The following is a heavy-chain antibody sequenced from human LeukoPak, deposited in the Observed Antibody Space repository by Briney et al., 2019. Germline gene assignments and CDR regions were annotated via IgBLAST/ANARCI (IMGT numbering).Heavy chain of an antibody. CDR3: ARGQGSGWYPDDY. Sequence: SETLSLTCAVSGGSISSGGYSWSWIRQPPGKGLEWIGYIYHSGSTYYNPSLKSRVTISVDRSKNQFSLKLSSVTAADTAVYYCARGQGSGWYPDDYWGRGTLVTVSS. J-gene: IGHJ4*02. CDR1: GGSISSGGYS. V-gene: IGHV4-30-2*01. D-gene: IGHD6-19*01. CDR2: IYHSGST.